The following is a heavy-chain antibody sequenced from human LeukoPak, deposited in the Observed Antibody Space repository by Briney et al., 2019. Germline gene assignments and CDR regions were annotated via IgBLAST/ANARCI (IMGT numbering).Heavy chain of an antibody. CDR3: ARVVTQQLVPHWFDP. Sequence: SETLSLTCTVSGGSISSYYWSWIRQPPGKGLEWIGYIYYSGSTNYNPSLKSRVTISVDTSKNQFSLKLSSVTAADTAVYYCARVVTQQLVPHWFDPWGQGTLVTVSS. CDR1: GGSISSYY. V-gene: IGHV4-59*01. D-gene: IGHD6-13*01. J-gene: IGHJ5*02. CDR2: IYYSGST.